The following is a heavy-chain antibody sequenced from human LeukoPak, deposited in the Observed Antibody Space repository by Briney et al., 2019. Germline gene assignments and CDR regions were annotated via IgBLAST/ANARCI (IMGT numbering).Heavy chain of an antibody. CDR3: ARQQGLPLDY. CDR1: GYSFTDYY. CDR2: INPNSGDT. Sequence: ASVKVSCKASGYSFTDYYLHWVRQAPGQGLEWMGWINPNSGDTNYAQQFQGRVTMTGDTSITTANMQLDWLTSDDTAVYFCARQQGLPLDYWGQGTLVTVSS. V-gene: IGHV1-2*02. J-gene: IGHJ4*02.